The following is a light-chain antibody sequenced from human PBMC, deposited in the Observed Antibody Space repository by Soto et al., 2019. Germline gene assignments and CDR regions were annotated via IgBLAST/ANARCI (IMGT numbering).Light chain of an antibody. V-gene: IGLV2-23*03. Sequence: QSVLTQPASVSGSPGQSITISCTGTISDVGSYNLVSWYQQHPGKAPKLMIYQGTQRPSGVSNRFPGSSSGNTASLTISGLQAEDEADYYCCSYATSRTFVFGTGTKLTVL. CDR1: ISDVGSYNL. CDR3: CSYATSRTFV. J-gene: IGLJ1*01. CDR2: QGT.